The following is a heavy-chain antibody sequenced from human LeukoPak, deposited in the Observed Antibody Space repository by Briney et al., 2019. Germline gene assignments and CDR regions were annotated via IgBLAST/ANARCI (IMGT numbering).Heavy chain of an antibody. CDR3: ARAWSDSSGWYWGVDY. D-gene: IGHD6-19*01. CDR1: GGSISTSSYY. Sequence: PSETLSLTCTVSGGSISTSSYYWGWVRQPPGKGLEWIGNIFYSGSTYYSPSLKSRVTISLDTSRNQFSLKLSSVTAADTAVYYCARAWSDSSGWYWGVDYWGQGSLVTVSS. J-gene: IGHJ4*02. CDR2: IFYSGST. V-gene: IGHV4-39*07.